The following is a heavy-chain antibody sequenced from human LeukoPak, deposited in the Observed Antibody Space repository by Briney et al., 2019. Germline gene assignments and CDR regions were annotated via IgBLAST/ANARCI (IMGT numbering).Heavy chain of an antibody. D-gene: IGHD2-21*01. CDR2: INHSGST. CDR1: GGSLSGVY. Sequence: SETLSLTCAVYGGSLSGVYWSWIRQPPGKGLEWIGEINHSGSTNYNPSLKSRVTISVDTSKNQFSLKLSSVTAADTAVYYCARAMTVVASRGMDVWGQGTTVTVSS. CDR3: ARAMTVVASRGMDV. V-gene: IGHV4-34*01. J-gene: IGHJ6*02.